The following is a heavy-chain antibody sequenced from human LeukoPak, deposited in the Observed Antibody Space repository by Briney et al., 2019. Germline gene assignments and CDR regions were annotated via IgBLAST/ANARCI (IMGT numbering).Heavy chain of an antibody. CDR1: GFTFSSYA. D-gene: IGHD4-17*01. V-gene: IGHV3-23*01. J-gene: IGHJ4*02. Sequence: GGSLRLSCAASGFTFSSYAVSWVRQAPGKGLEWVSAISGSGGSTYYADSVKGRFTISRDNSKNKLYLQMNSLRAEDTAVYYCANSLYGDYAVSPIDYWGQGTLVTVSS. CDR3: ANSLYGDYAVSPIDY. CDR2: ISGSGGST.